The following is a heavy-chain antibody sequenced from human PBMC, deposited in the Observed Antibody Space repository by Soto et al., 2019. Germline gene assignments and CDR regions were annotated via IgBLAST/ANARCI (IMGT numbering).Heavy chain of an antibody. D-gene: IGHD3-10*01. CDR2: ISSSGSTI. Sequence: QVQLVESGGGLVKPGGSLRLSCAASGFTFSDYYMSWIRQAPGKGLEWVSYISSSGSTIYYADSVKGRFTISRDNAKNSLYRQMISLRAEDTAVYYCARVTYYASGSSINWFDPWGQGTLVTVSS. CDR3: ARVTYYASGSSINWFDP. CDR1: GFTFSDYY. J-gene: IGHJ5*02. V-gene: IGHV3-11*01.